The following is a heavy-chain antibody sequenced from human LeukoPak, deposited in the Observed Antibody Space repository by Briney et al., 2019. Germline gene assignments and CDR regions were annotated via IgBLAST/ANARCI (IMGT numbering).Heavy chain of an antibody. V-gene: IGHV3-9*01. Sequence: GRSLRLSCAASGFTFDDYAMHWVRQAPGKGLEWVSGISWSSGSIGYADSVKGRFTISRDNARNSLFLQMNNLRVDDSAVYYCAREYTAMAYDYWGQGNLVTVSS. CDR3: AREYTAMAYDY. D-gene: IGHD5-18*01. CDR2: ISWSSGSI. CDR1: GFTFDDYA. J-gene: IGHJ4*02.